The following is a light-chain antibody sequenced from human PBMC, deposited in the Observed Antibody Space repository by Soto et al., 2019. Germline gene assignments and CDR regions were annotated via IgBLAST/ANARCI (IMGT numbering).Light chain of an antibody. V-gene: IGKV1-39*01. CDR3: QQIYSTPFT. CDR1: QSISNY. J-gene: IGKJ3*01. Sequence: DLQMTQSPSSLSASVGDRVTITCRASQSISNYLSWYQQKPGKPPKLLIYAASNLQSGVPSRFSGSGSGTDFTLTISSLQPEDFATYYCQQIYSTPFTFGPGTKVAIK. CDR2: AAS.